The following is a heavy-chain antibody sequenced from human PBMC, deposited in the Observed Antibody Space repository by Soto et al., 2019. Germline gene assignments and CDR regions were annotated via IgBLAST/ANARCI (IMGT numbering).Heavy chain of an antibody. J-gene: IGHJ5*02. V-gene: IGHV4-34*01. CDR2: INHSGST. CDR1: GGSFSGYY. D-gene: IGHD2-15*01. Sequence: SETLSLTCAVYGGSFSGYYWSWIRQPPGKGLEWIGEINHSGSTNYNPSLKSRVTISVDTSKNQFSLKLSSVTAADTAVYYCARVNRGGLNWFDPWGQGTLVTVSS. CDR3: ARVNRGGLNWFDP.